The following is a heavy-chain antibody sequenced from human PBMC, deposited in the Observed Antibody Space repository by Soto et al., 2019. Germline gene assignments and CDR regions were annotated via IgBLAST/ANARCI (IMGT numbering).Heavy chain of an antibody. Sequence: QVQLQESGPGLVKPSQTLSLTCTVSGGSISSGDYYWSWIRQHPGKGLEWIGYIYHSGSTYYNPSLQRRVNISVDTAKNQCSLKLSSVSAADKAVYYCARETAYGDCSFDYWVQGTLVTVSS. CDR1: GGSISSGDYY. CDR2: IYHSGST. D-gene: IGHD4-17*01. J-gene: IGHJ4*02. V-gene: IGHV4-31*03. CDR3: ARETAYGDCSFDY.